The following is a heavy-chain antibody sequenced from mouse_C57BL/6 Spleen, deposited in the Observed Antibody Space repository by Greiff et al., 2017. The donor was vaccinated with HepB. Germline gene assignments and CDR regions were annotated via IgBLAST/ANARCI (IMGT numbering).Heavy chain of an antibody. CDR2: INPSSGYT. CDR3: ARPYYDYSWFAY. CDR1: GYTFTSYW. J-gene: IGHJ3*01. Sequence: QVQLQQPGAELVKPGASVKLSCKASGYTFTSYWMHWVKQRPGQGLEWIGYINPSSGYTKYNQKFKDKATLTADKSSSTAYMQLSSLTYEDSAVYYCARPYYDYSWFAYWGQGTLVTVSA. V-gene: IGHV1-7*01. D-gene: IGHD2-4*01.